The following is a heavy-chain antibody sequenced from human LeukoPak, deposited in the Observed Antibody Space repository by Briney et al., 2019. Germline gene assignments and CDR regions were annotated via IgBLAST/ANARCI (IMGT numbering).Heavy chain of an antibody. V-gene: IGHV4-34*01. CDR2: INHSGST. J-gene: IGHJ4*02. D-gene: IGHD2/OR15-2a*01. Sequence: SETLSLTCAVYGGSFSGYYWSWIRQPPGKGLEWIGEINHSGSTNYNPSLKSRVTISVDTSKNQFSLKLSSVTAADTAVYYCARKNMTTGFDYWGQGTLVTVSS. CDR3: ARKNMTTGFDY. CDR1: GGSFSGYY.